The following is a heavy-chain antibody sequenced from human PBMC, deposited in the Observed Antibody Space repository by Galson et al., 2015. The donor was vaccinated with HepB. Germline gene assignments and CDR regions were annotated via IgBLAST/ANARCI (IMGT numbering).Heavy chain of an antibody. Sequence: SLRLSCAASGFTFSSYSMSWVRQAPGKGLEWVSVIYSGGSTYYADSVKGRFTISRDNSKNTLYLQMNSLRAEDTAVYYCARGSRWLQRNQNAFDIWGQGTMVTVSS. J-gene: IGHJ3*02. D-gene: IGHD5-24*01. V-gene: IGHV3-53*01. CDR2: IYSGGST. CDR1: GFTFSSYS. CDR3: ARGSRWLQRNQNAFDI.